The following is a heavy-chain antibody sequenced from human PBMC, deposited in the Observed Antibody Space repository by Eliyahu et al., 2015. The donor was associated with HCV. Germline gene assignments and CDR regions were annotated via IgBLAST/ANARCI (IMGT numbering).Heavy chain of an antibody. CDR2: ISGSGGST. Sequence: EVQLLESGGGLVQPGGSLRLSCAASGFTFSSYAMSWVRQAPGKGLEWVSAISGSGGSTYYADSKNTLYLQMNSLRAEDTAVYYCAKDPERWLQFPGAFDIWGQGTMVTVSS. V-gene: IGHV3-23*01. J-gene: IGHJ3*02. CDR3: AKDPERWLQFPGAFDI. CDR1: GFTFSSYA. D-gene: IGHD5-24*01.